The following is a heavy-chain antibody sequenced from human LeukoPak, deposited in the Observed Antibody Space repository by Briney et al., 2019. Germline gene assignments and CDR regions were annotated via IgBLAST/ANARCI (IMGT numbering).Heavy chain of an antibody. CDR2: INPNSGGT. D-gene: IGHD6-6*01. J-gene: IGHJ4*02. Sequence: GASVKVSCKASGYTFTSYYMHWVRQAPGQGLEWMGWINPNSGGTNYAQKFQGRVTMTRDTSISTAYMELSRLRSDDTAVYYCARAREGSSSPFDYWGQGTLVTVSS. CDR3: ARAREGSSSPFDY. CDR1: GYTFTSYY. V-gene: IGHV1-2*02.